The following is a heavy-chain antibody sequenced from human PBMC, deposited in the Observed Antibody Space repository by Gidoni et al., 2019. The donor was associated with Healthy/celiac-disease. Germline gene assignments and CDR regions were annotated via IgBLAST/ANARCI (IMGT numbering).Heavy chain of an antibody. V-gene: IGHV1-18*01. CDR1: GYTFTSYG. CDR3: ARVFGELYYYYYGMDV. J-gene: IGHJ6*02. D-gene: IGHD3-10*01. Sequence: QVQLVQSGAEVKKPGASVKVSCKASGYTFTSYGISWVRQAPGQGLEWMGWISAYNGNTNYAQKLQGRVTMTTDTSTSTAYMELRSLRSDDTAVYYCARVFGELYYYYYGMDVWGQGTTVTVSS. CDR2: ISAYNGNT.